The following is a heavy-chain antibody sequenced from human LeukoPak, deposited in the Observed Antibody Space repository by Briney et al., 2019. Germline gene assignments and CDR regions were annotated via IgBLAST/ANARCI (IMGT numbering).Heavy chain of an antibody. CDR2: ISGSGGST. J-gene: IGHJ4*02. Sequence: PGGSLRLSCAASGFTFSSYAMSWVRQAPGKGLEWVSVISGSGGSTYHADSVKGRLTISRDNSRNTLYLQMNSLRAEDTAVYYCAKDRPDYGGNERPYDYWGQGTLVTVTS. V-gene: IGHV3-23*01. CDR1: GFTFSSYA. D-gene: IGHD4-23*01. CDR3: AKDRPDYGGNERPYDY.